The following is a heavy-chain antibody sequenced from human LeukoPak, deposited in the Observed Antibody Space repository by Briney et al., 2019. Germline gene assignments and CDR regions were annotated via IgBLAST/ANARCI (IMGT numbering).Heavy chain of an antibody. CDR2: MNPSSANT. Sequence: ASVKVSCKASGYTFTSYDINWVRQATGQGLEWMGWMNPSSANTGYAQKFQGRVTITRNTSISTAYMELSSLRSEDTAVYYCARGYRVVGATYFDYWGQGTLVTVSS. J-gene: IGHJ4*02. CDR1: GYTFTSYD. D-gene: IGHD1-26*01. V-gene: IGHV1-8*03. CDR3: ARGYRVVGATYFDY.